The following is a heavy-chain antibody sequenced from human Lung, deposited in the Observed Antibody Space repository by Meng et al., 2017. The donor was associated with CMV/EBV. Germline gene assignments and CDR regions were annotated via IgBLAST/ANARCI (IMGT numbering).Heavy chain of an antibody. J-gene: IGHJ4*02. D-gene: IGHD4-11*01. V-gene: IGHV2-5*01. Sequence: SGPXLVKSTPTLTLICSLSGLSLSPSGVGVGWIRRTPGKALEWLALILWNDDKRYNPSLKSRLTVTRDSSKTQVVLKMTNMDPEDTATYYCAHGLYRHFFDYXGQGXLVTVSS. CDR1: GLSLSPSGVG. CDR3: AHGLYRHFFDY. CDR2: ILWNDDK.